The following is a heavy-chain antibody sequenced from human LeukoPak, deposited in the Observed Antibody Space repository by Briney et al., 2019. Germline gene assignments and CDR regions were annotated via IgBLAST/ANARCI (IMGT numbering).Heavy chain of an antibody. Sequence: ASVNVSCTASGYTFTGYFMHWVRQAPGQGLEWMGWINPNSGDTNYAQKFPGRVTMTRATSITTAYLELRRLSSDATAVYYCASSTLLWFGKKDAFDIWGQGTMVTVSS. CDR3: ASSTLLWFGKKDAFDI. J-gene: IGHJ3*02. CDR2: INPNSGDT. CDR1: GYTFTGYF. D-gene: IGHD3-10*01. V-gene: IGHV1-2*02.